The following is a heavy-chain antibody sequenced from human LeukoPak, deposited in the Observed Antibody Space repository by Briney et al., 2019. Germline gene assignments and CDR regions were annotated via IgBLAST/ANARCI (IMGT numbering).Heavy chain of an antibody. Sequence: PGGSLRLSCAASGFTFSSYGMSWVRQAPGKGLEWVSAISGSGGSTYYADSVKGRFTISRDNSKNTLYLQMNSLRAEDTAVYYCAKDLGSVAGTYYYMDVWGKGTTVTISS. V-gene: IGHV3-23*01. CDR1: GFTFSSYG. CDR3: AKDLGSVAGTYYYMDV. D-gene: IGHD6-19*01. J-gene: IGHJ6*03. CDR2: ISGSGGST.